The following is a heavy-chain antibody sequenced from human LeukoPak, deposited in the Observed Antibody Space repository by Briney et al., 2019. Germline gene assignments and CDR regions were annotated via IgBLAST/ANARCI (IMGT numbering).Heavy chain of an antibody. Sequence: GGSLRLSCAASGFTFSSYAMSWVRQAPGKGLEWVSAISGSGGSTYYADSVKGQFTISRDNSKNTLYLQMNSLRAEDTAVYYCANPSVAAGRSFDYWGQGTLVTVSS. CDR1: GFTFSSYA. CDR2: ISGSGGST. V-gene: IGHV3-23*01. D-gene: IGHD6-13*01. CDR3: ANPSVAAGRSFDY. J-gene: IGHJ4*02.